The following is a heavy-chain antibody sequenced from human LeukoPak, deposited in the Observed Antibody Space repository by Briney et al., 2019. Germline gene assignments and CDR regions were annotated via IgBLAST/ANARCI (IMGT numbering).Heavy chain of an antibody. V-gene: IGHV3-30*18. J-gene: IGHJ4*02. CDR1: GFTFSSYG. D-gene: IGHD1-1*01. Sequence: PGRSLRLSCAASGFTFSSYGMHWVRQAPGKGLEWVAVISYDGSYKYYADSVKGRFTISRDNSKNTLYLQMNSLRAEDTAVYYCAKWELVGRSGTTAVDYWGQGTLVTVSS. CDR2: ISYDGSYK. CDR3: AKWELVGRSGTTAVDY.